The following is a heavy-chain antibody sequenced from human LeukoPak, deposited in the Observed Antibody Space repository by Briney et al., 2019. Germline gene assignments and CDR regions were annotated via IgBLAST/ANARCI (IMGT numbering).Heavy chain of an antibody. V-gene: IGHV4-59*10. D-gene: IGHD2-2*01. Sequence: SETLSLTCAVYGGSFSGYYWTWIRQPAGKGLEWIGRISTSGSTNYNPSLKSRVTISLDTSKNQFSLKLSSVTAADTAVFYCARFTGYCSGTSCYPNAFDIWGQGTMVTVSS. CDR2: ISTSGST. CDR3: ARFTGYCSGTSCYPNAFDI. CDR1: GGSFSGYY. J-gene: IGHJ3*02.